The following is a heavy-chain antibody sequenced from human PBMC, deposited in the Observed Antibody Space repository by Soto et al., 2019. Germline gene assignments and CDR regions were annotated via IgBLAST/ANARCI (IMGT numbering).Heavy chain of an antibody. D-gene: IGHD2-2*01. CDR2: IYPGDSDT. Sequence: GESLKISCKGSGYSFTSYWIGWVRQMPGKGLEWMGIIYPGDSDTRYSPSFQGQVTISADKSISTAYLQWSSLRAEDTAVYYCARDFVVPAAMSLDRYYYYGMDVWGQGTTVTVSS. CDR1: GYSFTSYW. CDR3: ARDFVVPAAMSLDRYYYYGMDV. V-gene: IGHV5-51*01. J-gene: IGHJ6*02.